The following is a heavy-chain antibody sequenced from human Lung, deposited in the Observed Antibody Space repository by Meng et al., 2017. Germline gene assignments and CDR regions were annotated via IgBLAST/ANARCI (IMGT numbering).Heavy chain of an antibody. CDR3: ARGGTVVNLGY. CDR1: GGSVSSGGYY. V-gene: IGHV4-61*08. J-gene: IGHJ4*02. D-gene: IGHD4-23*01. CDR2: VYVSGST. Sequence: VQLHESGPGLVRPWETLSLTFHVSGGSVSSGGYYWSWFRQPPGKGLEWIGYVYVSGSTNYNPSLKSRVPISLDTSKNQFSLKLNSVTAADTAVYYCARGGTVVNLGYWGPGTLVTVSS.